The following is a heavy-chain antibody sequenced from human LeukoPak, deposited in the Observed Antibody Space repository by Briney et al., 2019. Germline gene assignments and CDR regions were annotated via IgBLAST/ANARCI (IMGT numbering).Heavy chain of an antibody. V-gene: IGHV4-34*01. J-gene: IGHJ4*02. CDR3: ASLNPYSGSYYFDY. Sequence: PSETLSLTCAVYGGSFSGYYWSWIRQPPGKGLEWIGEINHSGSTNYNPSLKSRVTISVDTSKNQFSLKPSSVTAADTAVYYCASLNPYSGSYYFDYWGQGTLVTVSS. D-gene: IGHD1-26*01. CDR2: INHSGST. CDR1: GGSFSGYY.